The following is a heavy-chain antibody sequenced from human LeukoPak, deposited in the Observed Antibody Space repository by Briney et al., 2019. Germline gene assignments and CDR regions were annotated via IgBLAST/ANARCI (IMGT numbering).Heavy chain of an antibody. V-gene: IGHV1-69*05. CDR2: IIPILGTA. CDR1: GGTFSSYA. J-gene: IGHJ4*02. Sequence: ASVKVSCKASGGTFSSYAISWVRQAPGQGLEWMGGIIPILGTANYAQKFRGRVTITTDESTSTAYMELSSLRSEDTAVYYCARDPYYYDSSGYYYWGQGTLVTVSS. D-gene: IGHD3-22*01. CDR3: ARDPYYYDSSGYYY.